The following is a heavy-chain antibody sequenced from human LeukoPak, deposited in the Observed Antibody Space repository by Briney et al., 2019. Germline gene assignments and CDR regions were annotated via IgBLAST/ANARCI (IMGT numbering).Heavy chain of an antibody. CDR3: ARHGGTLDYFDY. D-gene: IGHD1-26*01. J-gene: IGHJ4*02. CDR1: GGSISSYY. CDR2: ISYGGAT. V-gene: IGHV4-59*08. Sequence: SETLSLTCTVSGGSISSYYWSWIRQPPGKGLERIGYISYGGATSYNPPLKRRVTISVDSPKNRFSLRLSSLTAADTALYYCARHGGTLDYFDYWGPGSLVTVSS.